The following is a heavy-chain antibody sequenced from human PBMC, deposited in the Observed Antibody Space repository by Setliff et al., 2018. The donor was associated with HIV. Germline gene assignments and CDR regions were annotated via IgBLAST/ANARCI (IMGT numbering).Heavy chain of an antibody. J-gene: IGHJ4*02. CDR2: INAGDDNT. D-gene: IGHD5-12*01. CDR1: GYTFSTNA. V-gene: IGHV1-3*01. Sequence: ASVKVSCKAFGYTFSTNAIHWVRQAPGQRLEWMGYINAGDDNTRYSEKFQGRVTITRDTSANTAYMELSSLRSGDTAVYYCVRGKTWLRFLDYWGQGTLVTVSS. CDR3: VRGKTWLRFLDY.